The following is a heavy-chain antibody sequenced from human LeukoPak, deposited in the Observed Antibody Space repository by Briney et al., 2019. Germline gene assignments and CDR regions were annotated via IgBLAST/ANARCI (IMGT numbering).Heavy chain of an antibody. CDR1: GASFNSDDQY. CDR2: IHPSGML. Sequence: MASETMSLTCTVSGASFNSDDQYWNWIRQSPGKGLEWIGSIHPSGMLYNNPFLESRVTMSRDTSKNQFSLNLNSVTAADTAVYFRSRGLDSRKLGYWGQGILVTVSS. V-gene: IGHV4-31*03. D-gene: IGHD3-22*01. J-gene: IGHJ4*02. CDR3: SRGLDSRKLGY.